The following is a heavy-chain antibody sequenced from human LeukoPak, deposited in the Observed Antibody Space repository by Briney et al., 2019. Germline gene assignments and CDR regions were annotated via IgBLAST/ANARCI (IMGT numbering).Heavy chain of an antibody. Sequence: GGSLRLSCAASGFTFSSYSMNWVRQAPGRGLEWVSYISSSSSTIYYADSVKGRFTISRDNAKNSLYLQMNSLRAEDTAVYYCARRLLVGDYPSYYYGMDVWSQGTTVTVSS. CDR3: ARRLLVGDYPSYYYGMDV. CDR2: ISSSSSTI. CDR1: GFTFSSYS. D-gene: IGHD4-17*01. V-gene: IGHV3-48*01. J-gene: IGHJ6*02.